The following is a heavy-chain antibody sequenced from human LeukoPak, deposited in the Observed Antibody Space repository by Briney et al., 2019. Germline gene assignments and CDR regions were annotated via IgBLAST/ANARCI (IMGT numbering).Heavy chain of an antibody. CDR3: ARSSFGRAANYYYYGMDV. D-gene: IGHD3-10*01. J-gene: IGHJ6*02. CDR1: GGSISSGGYY. Sequence: PSETLSLTCTVSGGSISSGGYYWSWIRQPPGKGLEWIGYIYHSGSTYYNPSLKSRVTISVDTSKNQFSLKLNSVTAADTAVYYCARSSFGRAANYYYYGMDVWGQGTTVTVSS. CDR2: IYHSGST. V-gene: IGHV4-30-2*02.